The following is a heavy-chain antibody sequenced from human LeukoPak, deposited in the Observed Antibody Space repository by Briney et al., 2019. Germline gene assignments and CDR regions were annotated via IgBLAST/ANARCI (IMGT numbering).Heavy chain of an antibody. J-gene: IGHJ4*02. CDR2: IDWVDDK. Sequence: SGPALVKPTQTLTLTCTFSGFSLSTSGMCVSWIRQPPGKALEWLARIDWVDDKYYSTSLKTRLTISKDTSKNQVVLTMTNMDPVDTATYYCARSRITMVRGVYFDYWGQGTLVTVSS. CDR1: GFSLSTSGMC. D-gene: IGHD3-10*01. CDR3: ARSRITMVRGVYFDY. V-gene: IGHV2-70*11.